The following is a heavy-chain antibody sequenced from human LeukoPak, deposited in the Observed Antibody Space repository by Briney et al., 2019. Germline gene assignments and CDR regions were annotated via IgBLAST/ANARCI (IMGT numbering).Heavy chain of an antibody. CDR3: ARLVALYDYTNRPTFDY. CDR2: IYYSGST. J-gene: IGHJ4*02. V-gene: IGHV4-59*08. CDR1: GGSISSYY. D-gene: IGHD4-11*01. Sequence: SETLSLTCTVSGGSISSYYWSWIRQPPGKGLEWIGYIYYSGSTNYNPSLKSRVTISVDTSKNQFSLKLSSVTAADTAVYYCARLVALYDYTNRPTFDYWGQGTLVTVSS.